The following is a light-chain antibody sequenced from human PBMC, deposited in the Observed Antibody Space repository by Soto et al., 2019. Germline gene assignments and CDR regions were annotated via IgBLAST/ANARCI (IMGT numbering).Light chain of an antibody. CDR3: QQYNNWPPVRT. Sequence: IVMTQSPATLSVSPGERATLSCRASQSVSSNLAWYQQKPGQAPRLLIYGASTRDTGIPARFSGSGSGTEFTLTISSLQSEDFAFYYCQQYNNWPPVRTFGQGTKVEIK. CDR1: QSVSSN. J-gene: IGKJ1*01. CDR2: GAS. V-gene: IGKV3-15*01.